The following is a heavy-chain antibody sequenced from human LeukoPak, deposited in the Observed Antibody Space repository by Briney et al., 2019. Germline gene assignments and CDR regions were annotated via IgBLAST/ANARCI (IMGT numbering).Heavy chain of an antibody. CDR2: IIPIFGTA. CDR1: GGTFSSYA. Sequence: SVKVSCKASGGTFSSYAISWVRQAPGQGLEWMGGIIPIFGTANYAQKLQGRVTITTDESTSTAYMELSSLRSEDTAVYYCARALSDAYYYYYVDVWGKGTTVTVSS. V-gene: IGHV1-69*05. CDR3: ARALSDAYYYYYVDV. J-gene: IGHJ6*03.